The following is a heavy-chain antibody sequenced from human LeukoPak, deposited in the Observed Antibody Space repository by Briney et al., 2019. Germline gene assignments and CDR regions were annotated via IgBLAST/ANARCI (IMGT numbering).Heavy chain of an antibody. D-gene: IGHD6-19*01. CDR1: GFTFSSYE. CDR2: ISSSGSTI. J-gene: IGHJ5*02. CDR3: ARSSGTDSGWWYWFDP. Sequence: GGSLRLSCAASGFTFSSYEMNWVRQAPGKGLEWVSYISSSGSTIYYADSVKGRFTISRDNSKNTLYLQMNSLRAEDTAVYYCARSSGTDSGWWYWFDPWGQGTQVTVSS. V-gene: IGHV3-48*03.